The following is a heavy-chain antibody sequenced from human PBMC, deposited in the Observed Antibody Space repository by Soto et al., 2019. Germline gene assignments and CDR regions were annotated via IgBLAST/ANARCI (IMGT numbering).Heavy chain of an antibody. J-gene: IGHJ6*02. CDR3: GSSSLYGMDV. CDR2: IYYSGNT. V-gene: IGHV4-30-4*01. CDR1: GGSISSGYYY. Sequence: QVQLQESGPGLVKPSQTLSLTCSVSGGSISSGYYYWSWIRQPPGKGLEWIGNIYYSGNTYYNPSLKSRLIISIDTSKNQFSLKVVSVTAADTAVYYCGSSSLYGMDVWGQGTTVTVSS.